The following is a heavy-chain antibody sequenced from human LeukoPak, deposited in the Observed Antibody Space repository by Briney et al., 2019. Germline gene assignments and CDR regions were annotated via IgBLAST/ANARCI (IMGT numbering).Heavy chain of an antibody. CDR2: ISSSSSTI. D-gene: IGHD3-3*01. J-gene: IGHJ4*02. CDR1: GFTFSSYA. CDR3: ARDGLQYYDFWSGPTEGFDY. V-gene: IGHV3-48*01. Sequence: GGSLRLSCAASGFTFSSYAMHWVRQAPGKGLEWVSYISSSSSTIYYADSVKGRFTISRDNAKNSLYLQMNSLRAEDTAVYYCARDGLQYYDFWSGPTEGFDYWGQGTLVTVSS.